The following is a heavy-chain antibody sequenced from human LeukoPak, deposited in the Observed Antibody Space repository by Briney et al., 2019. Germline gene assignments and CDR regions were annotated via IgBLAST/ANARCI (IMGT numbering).Heavy chain of an antibody. CDR3: AELGITMIGGV. V-gene: IGHV3-11*04. D-gene: IGHD3-10*02. CDR1: GYSISSGYY. CDR2: ISSSGSTI. Sequence: LSLTCIVSGYSISSGYYWGWIRQPPGKGLEWVSYISSSGSTIYYADSVKGRFTISRDNAKNSLYLQMNSLRAEDTAVYYCAELGITMIGGVWGKGTTVTIPS. J-gene: IGHJ6*04.